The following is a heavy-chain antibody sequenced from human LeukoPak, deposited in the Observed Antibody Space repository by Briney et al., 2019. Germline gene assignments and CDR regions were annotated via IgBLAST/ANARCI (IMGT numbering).Heavy chain of an antibody. V-gene: IGHV4-34*01. CDR3: ARARGQRRGFLFAVFPATTHLDY. Sequence: SETLSLTCAVYGGSFSGYDWSWIRQSPGKGLEWIEEINHSGSTNYNPSLKSRVSISVDTSKNQFSLYLNSVTAADTAVYYCARARGQRRGFLFAVFPATTHLDYWGQGTLVIVSS. CDR2: INHSGST. CDR1: GGSFSGYD. D-gene: IGHD2-15*01. J-gene: IGHJ4*02.